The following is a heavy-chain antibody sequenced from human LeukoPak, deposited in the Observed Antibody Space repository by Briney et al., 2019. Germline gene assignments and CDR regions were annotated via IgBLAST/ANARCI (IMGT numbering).Heavy chain of an antibody. CDR3: ARGNYYGMDV. Sequence: GGSLRLSCAASESTFSKFWMHWVRQAPGKGLVWVSGINRDGSTATYADSVKGRFTVSRDNAKNTLYLQMNSLRAEDTAVYYCARGNYYGMDVWGQGTTVTVSS. J-gene: IGHJ6*02. CDR2: INRDGSTA. V-gene: IGHV3-74*03. CDR1: ESTFSKFW. D-gene: IGHD2/OR15-2a*01.